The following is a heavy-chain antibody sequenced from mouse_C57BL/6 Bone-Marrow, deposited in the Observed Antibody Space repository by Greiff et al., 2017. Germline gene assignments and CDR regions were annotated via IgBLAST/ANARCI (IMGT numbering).Heavy chain of an antibody. CDR3: ARSTVVEGGYFDV. V-gene: IGHV1-18*01. Sequence: VQLKESGPELVKPGASVKIPCKASGYTFTDYNMDWVKQSHGKSLEWIGDINPNNGGTIYNQKFKGKATLTVDKSSSTAYMELRSLTSEDTAVYYWARSTVVEGGYFDVWGTGTTVTVSS. J-gene: IGHJ1*03. D-gene: IGHD1-1*01. CDR1: GYTFTDYN. CDR2: INPNNGGT.